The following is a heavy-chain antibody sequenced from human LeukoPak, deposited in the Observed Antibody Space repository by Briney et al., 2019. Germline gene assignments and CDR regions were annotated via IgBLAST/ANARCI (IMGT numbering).Heavy chain of an antibody. V-gene: IGHV1-18*01. D-gene: IGHD6-13*01. CDR3: AREWQQPGTDWFDP. CDR2: VSGYNGNT. J-gene: IGHJ5*02. CDR1: GYTFTSHG. Sequence: ASVKVSCKASGYTFTSHGINWLRQAPGQGLEWMGWVSGYNGNTDYAQKFQGRVTMTTDRSTSTAYMELRSLRSDDTAVYYCAREWQQPGTDWFDPWGQGTLVTVSS.